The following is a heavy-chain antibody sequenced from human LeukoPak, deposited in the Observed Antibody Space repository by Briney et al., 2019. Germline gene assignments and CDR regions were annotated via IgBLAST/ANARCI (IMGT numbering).Heavy chain of an antibody. CDR1: GFSFSNYE. CDR2: MSSSGSMT. J-gene: IGHJ3*02. CDR3: AAGGRNRAFDI. V-gene: IGHV3-48*03. Sequence: GGSLRLSCAASGFSFSNYEMNWVRQTPGKGLEWVSYMSSSGSMTWYADSVKGRFTISRDNAKNSLYLQMNSLRAEDTAVYYCAAGGRNRAFDIWGQGTMVTVSS. D-gene: IGHD4-23*01.